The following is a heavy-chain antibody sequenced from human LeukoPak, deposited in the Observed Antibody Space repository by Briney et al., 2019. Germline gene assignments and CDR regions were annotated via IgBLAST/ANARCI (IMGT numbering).Heavy chain of an antibody. J-gene: IGHJ4*02. CDR2: IKQDGSEK. Sequence: GGSLRLSCTGSGFTFSRFWMNWVRQAPGKGLEWVAIIKQDGSEKFYVDSVRGRFTISRDNAKNSLYLQMNSLRVEDTAVYYCAGGAGWLHDSWGQGTLVIVSS. D-gene: IGHD5-12*01. CDR1: GFTFSRFW. CDR3: AGGAGWLHDS. V-gene: IGHV3-7*01.